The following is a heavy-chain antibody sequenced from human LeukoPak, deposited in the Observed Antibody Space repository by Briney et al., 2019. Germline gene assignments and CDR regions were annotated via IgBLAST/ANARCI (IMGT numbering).Heavy chain of an antibody. CDR3: ARGHGGNSRVWYYFDY. V-gene: IGHV4-31*03. D-gene: IGHD4-23*01. J-gene: IGHJ4*02. CDR2: IYYSGST. Sequence: PSETLSLTCTVSGGSISSGGYYWSWIRQHPGKGLEWIGYIYYSGSTYYNPSIKSRVTISVDTSKNQFSLKLSSVTAADTAVYYCARGHGGNSRVWYYFDYWGQGTLVTVSS. CDR1: GGSISSGGYY.